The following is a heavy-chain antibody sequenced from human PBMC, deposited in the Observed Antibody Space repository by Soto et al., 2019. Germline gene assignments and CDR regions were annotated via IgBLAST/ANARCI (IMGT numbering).Heavy chain of an antibody. V-gene: IGHV3-72*01. Sequence: PGGSLRLSCAASGFTFSDHYMDWVRQAPGKGLEWVGRTRNKANSYTTEYAASVKGRFTISRDDSKNSLYLQMNSLKTEDTAVYYCARENYDFWSPEGFDPWGQGTLVTVSS. CDR1: GFTFSDHY. CDR3: ARENYDFWSPEGFDP. D-gene: IGHD3-3*01. CDR2: TRNKANSYTT. J-gene: IGHJ5*02.